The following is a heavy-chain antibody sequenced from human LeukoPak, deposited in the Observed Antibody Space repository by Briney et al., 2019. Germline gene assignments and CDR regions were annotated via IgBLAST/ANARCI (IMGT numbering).Heavy chain of an antibody. J-gene: IGHJ5*02. Sequence: ASVKVSRKASGYTFTASYMHWVRQAPGQGLEWVGWINLNSGGTNYAQKFQGRVTMTRDTSISTAYMEVTSLRSDDTAVYYCARSSGGSGRWGDNWFDPWGQGTLVIVSS. D-gene: IGHD3-10*01. CDR3: ARSSGGSGRWGDNWFDP. V-gene: IGHV1-2*02. CDR2: INLNSGGT. CDR1: GYTFTASY.